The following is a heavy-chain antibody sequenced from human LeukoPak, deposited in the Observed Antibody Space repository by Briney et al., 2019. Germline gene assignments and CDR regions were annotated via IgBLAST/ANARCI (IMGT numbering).Heavy chain of an antibody. CDR2: IYTSGST. Sequence: SQTLSLTCTVSGGSISSGSYYWSWIRQPAGKGLEWIGRIYTSGSTNYNPSLKSRVTISVDTSKNQFSLKLSSVTAADTAVYYCARTYSRFYYYYMDVWGKGTTVTVSS. CDR1: GGSISSGSYY. CDR3: ARTYSRFYYYYMDV. J-gene: IGHJ6*03. V-gene: IGHV4-61*02. D-gene: IGHD4-11*01.